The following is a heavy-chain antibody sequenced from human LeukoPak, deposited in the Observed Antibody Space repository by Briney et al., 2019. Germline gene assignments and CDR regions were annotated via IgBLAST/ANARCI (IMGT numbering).Heavy chain of an antibody. V-gene: IGHV1-8*01. CDR1: GYTFTSYD. Sequence: GASVKVSCKASGYTFTSYDINWVRQATGQGLEWMGWMNPNSGNTGYAQKFQGRVTMTTDTSTSTAYMELRSLRSDGTAVYYCARDGQYSYAPFDYWGQGTLVTVSS. J-gene: IGHJ4*02. CDR3: ARDGQYSYAPFDY. CDR2: MNPNSGNT. D-gene: IGHD5-18*01.